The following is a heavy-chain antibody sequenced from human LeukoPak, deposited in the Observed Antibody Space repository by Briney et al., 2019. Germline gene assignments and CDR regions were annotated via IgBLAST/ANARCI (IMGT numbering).Heavy chain of an antibody. D-gene: IGHD2-15*01. Sequence: SETLSLTCTVSGGSINNYYWSWIRQPAGKGLEWIGRIYTRGSTNYNPSLKSRVTMSEDTSKNQFSLKLSSVTAADTAVYYCARGRYCSADICSGGDAFDIGGQGTMVSVSS. V-gene: IGHV4-4*07. J-gene: IGHJ3*02. CDR3: ARGRYCSADICSGGDAFDI. CDR1: GGSINNYY. CDR2: IYTRGST.